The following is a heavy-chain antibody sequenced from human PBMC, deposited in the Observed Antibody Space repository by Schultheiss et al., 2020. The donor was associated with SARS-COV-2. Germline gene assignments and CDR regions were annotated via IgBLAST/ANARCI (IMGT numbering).Heavy chain of an antibody. CDR2: IYYSGST. V-gene: IGHV4-59*01. J-gene: IGHJ6*02. CDR1: GGPFSGYY. D-gene: IGHD3-10*01. Sequence: SQTLSLTCAVYGGPFSGYYWSWIRQPPGKGLEWIGYIYYSGSTYYNPSLKSLVTISVDTSKNQFSLKLSSVTAADTAVYYCASLRGGYYGMDVWGQGTTVTVSS. CDR3: ASLRGGYYGMDV.